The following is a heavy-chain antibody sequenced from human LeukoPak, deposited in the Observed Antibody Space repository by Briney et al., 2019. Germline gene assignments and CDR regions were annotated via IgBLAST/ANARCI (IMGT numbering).Heavy chain of an antibody. CDR3: ARVIGSYGDSAY. J-gene: IGHJ4*02. D-gene: IGHD4-17*01. CDR2: ITSSSSST. Sequence: GGSLRLSCAASGFTSSSFSMNWVRQAPGKGLEWISYITSSSSSTYYADSVKGRFTISRDNAKNSLYLQMNSLRAEDTAVCYCARVIGSYGDSAYWGQGTLVTVSS. CDR1: GFTSSSFS. V-gene: IGHV3-48*04.